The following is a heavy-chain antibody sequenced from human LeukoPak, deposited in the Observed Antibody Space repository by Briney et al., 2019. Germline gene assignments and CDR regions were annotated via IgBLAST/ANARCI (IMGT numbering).Heavy chain of an antibody. J-gene: IGHJ5*02. V-gene: IGHV1-18*04. CDR1: GYTFTSYG. CDR3: ARDADPNIAAAGTIIPFDP. Sequence: ASVKVSCKASGYTFTSYGIRWVRQAPGQGLEWMGWISAYNGNTNYAQKLQGRVTMTTDTSTSTAYMELRSLRSDDTAVYYCARDADPNIAAAGTIIPFDPWGQGTLVTVSS. CDR2: ISAYNGNT. D-gene: IGHD6-13*01.